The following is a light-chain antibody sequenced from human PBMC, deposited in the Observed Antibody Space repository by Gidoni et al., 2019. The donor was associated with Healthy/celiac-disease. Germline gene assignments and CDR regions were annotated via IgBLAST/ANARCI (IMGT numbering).Light chain of an antibody. Sequence: EIVMTQSPATLSVYPGERATLSCRASQSVSSNLAWYQQKPGQAPRLLIYGASTRATGIPARFSGSGSGTEFTLTISSLQSEDFAVYYCQQYNNWPLTFXGGTKVEIK. V-gene: IGKV3-15*01. CDR1: QSVSSN. CDR2: GAS. CDR3: QQYNNWPLT. J-gene: IGKJ4*01.